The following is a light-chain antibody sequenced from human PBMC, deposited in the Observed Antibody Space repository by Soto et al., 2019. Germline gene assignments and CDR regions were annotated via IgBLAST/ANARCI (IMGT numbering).Light chain of an antibody. J-gene: IGLJ1*01. CDR3: SSFTSTSTLV. Sequence: QSVLTQPASVSGSPGQSITISCTGTSSDVGTYNLVSWYQQHPGKAPKLIIYEVTNRPSGVSNRFSGSKSGNTASLTISGLQAEDEADYYCSSFTSTSTLVFGTGTKLTVL. CDR2: EVT. V-gene: IGLV2-14*02. CDR1: SSDVGTYNL.